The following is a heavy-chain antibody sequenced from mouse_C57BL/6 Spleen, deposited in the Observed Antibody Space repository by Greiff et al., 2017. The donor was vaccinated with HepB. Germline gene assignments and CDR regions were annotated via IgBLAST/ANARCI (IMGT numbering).Heavy chain of an antibody. V-gene: IGHV5-9-1*02. D-gene: IGHD1-1*01. J-gene: IGHJ4*01. Sequence: EVMLVESGEGLVKPGGSLKLSCAASGFTFSSYAMSWVRQTPEKRLEWVAYISSGGDYIYYAHTVKGRCTISRDNTRNTLYLQMSSLKSEDTAMYYCTRGGTTVVGYAMDYWGQGTSVTVSS. CDR1: GFTFSSYA. CDR3: TRGGTTVVGYAMDY. CDR2: ISSGGDYI.